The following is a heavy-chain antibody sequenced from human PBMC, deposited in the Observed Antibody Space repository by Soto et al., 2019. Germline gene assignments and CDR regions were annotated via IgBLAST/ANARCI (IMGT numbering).Heavy chain of an antibody. CDR3: AREWSISVAALGY. Sequence: QVQLVESGGGVVQPGRSLKLSCAASEFTFSSYTMYWVSQAPGKGLEWVAGISNDGGNTYYPDSVKGRFTISRDNSKNTLYLEMNSLRAEDTALYYCAREWSISVAALGYWGQGTLVTVSS. V-gene: IGHV3-30-3*01. CDR2: ISNDGGNT. CDR1: EFTFSSYT. D-gene: IGHD6-19*01. J-gene: IGHJ4*02.